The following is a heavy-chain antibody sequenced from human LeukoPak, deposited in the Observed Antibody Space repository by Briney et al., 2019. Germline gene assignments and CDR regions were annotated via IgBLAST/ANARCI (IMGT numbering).Heavy chain of an antibody. D-gene: IGHD4-11*01. Sequence: SETLSLTCAVYGGSFSGYYWSWIRQPPGKGLEWIGEINDSGSTNYNPSLKSRVTISVDTSKNQFSLKLSSVTAADTAVYYCARGSGFRLHPYYYYGMDVWGQGTTVTVSS. CDR1: GGSFSGYY. J-gene: IGHJ6*02. V-gene: IGHV4-34*01. CDR3: ARGSGFRLHPYYYYGMDV. CDR2: INDSGST.